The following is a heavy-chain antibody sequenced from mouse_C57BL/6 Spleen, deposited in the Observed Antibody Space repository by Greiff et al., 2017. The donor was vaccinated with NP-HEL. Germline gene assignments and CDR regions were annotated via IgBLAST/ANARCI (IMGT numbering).Heavy chain of an antibody. CDR2: IDPSDSYT. CDR3: ARDGNPYYYAMDY. J-gene: IGHJ4*01. V-gene: IGHV1-69*01. D-gene: IGHD2-1*01. Sequence: QVQLQQPGAELVMPGASVKLSCKASGYTFTSYWMHWVKQRPGQGLEWIGEIDPSDSYTNYNQKFKGKSTLTVDKSSSTAYMQLSSLTSEDSAVYYCARDGNPYYYAMDYWGQGTSVTVSS. CDR1: GYTFTSYW.